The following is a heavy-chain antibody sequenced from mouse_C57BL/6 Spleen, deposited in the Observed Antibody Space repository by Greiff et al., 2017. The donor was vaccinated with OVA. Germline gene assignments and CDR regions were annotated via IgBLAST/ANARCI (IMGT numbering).Heavy chain of an antibody. CDR3: ARGALGGYSNYLFAY. J-gene: IGHJ3*01. D-gene: IGHD2-5*01. CDR2: INPNNGGT. Sequence: VHVKQSGPELVKPGASVKIPCKASGYTFTDYNMDWVKQSHGKSLEWIGDINPNNGGTIYNQKFKGKATLTVDKSSSTAYMELRSLTSEDTAVYYCARGALGGYSNYLFAYWGQGTLVTVSA. CDR1: GYTFTDYN. V-gene: IGHV1-18*01.